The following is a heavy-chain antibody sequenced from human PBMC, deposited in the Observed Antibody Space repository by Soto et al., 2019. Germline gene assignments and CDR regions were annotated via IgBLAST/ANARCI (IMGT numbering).Heavy chain of an antibody. D-gene: IGHD2-21*02. CDR1: GGTFSSYD. CDR2: IIPIFGTA. CDR3: ARVPLGVVTLLHYAFDI. Sequence: QVQLVQSGAEVKKPGSSVKVSCKTSGGTFSSYDISWVRQAPGQGLEWMGGIIPIFGTANYAQKFQGRVTVTADESTSKAYMELSSLRSEDTAVYYCARVPLGVVTLLHYAFDIWGQGTMVTVSS. J-gene: IGHJ3*02. V-gene: IGHV1-69*12.